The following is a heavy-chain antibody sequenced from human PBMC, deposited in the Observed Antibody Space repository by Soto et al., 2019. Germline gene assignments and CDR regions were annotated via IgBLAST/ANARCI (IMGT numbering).Heavy chain of an antibody. CDR1: GITFSTYN. CDR3: ARESEDLTSNFDY. J-gene: IGHJ4*02. Sequence: GGSLRLSCAASGITFSTYNMNWVRQAPGKGLEWVSSISSTSDYIYYTDSVKGRFTISRDNAKNSLYLQMNGLRAEDTAVYYCARESEDLTSNFDYWGQGTLVTVSS. CDR2: ISSTSDYI. V-gene: IGHV3-21*01.